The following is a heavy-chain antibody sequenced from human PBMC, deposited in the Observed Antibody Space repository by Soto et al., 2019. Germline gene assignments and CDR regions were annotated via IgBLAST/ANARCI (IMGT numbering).Heavy chain of an antibody. D-gene: IGHD2-15*01. J-gene: IGHJ4*02. CDR3: ASSTYCSGGSCYSGLDY. Sequence: PSGTLSPTRPGSGCALSSSNYYSGWVPPAPGKGLEWIGYIYYSGSTNYNPSLKSRVTISVDTSKNQFSLKLCSVTAADTAVYYCASSTYCSGGSCYSGLDYWGQGTLVTVSS. V-gene: IGHV4-61*05. CDR1: GCALSSSNYY. CDR2: IYYSGST.